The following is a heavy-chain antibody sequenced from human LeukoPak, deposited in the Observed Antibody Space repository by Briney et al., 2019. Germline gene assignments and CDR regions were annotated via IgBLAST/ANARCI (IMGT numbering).Heavy chain of an antibody. Sequence: SETLSLTCTVSGGSISSGGYYWSWIRQHPGKGLECIGYIYYNGSTSYIPSLKSRVTISVDTSKNQFSLKLSSVTAADTAVYYCARYRRPPYYFDYWGQGTLVTVSS. CDR3: ARYRRPPYYFDY. CDR2: IYYNGST. J-gene: IGHJ4*02. CDR1: GGSISSGGYY. V-gene: IGHV4-31*03. D-gene: IGHD1-26*01.